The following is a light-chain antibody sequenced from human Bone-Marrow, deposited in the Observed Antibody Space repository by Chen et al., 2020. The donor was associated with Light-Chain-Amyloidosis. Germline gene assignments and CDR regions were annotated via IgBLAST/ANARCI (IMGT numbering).Light chain of an antibody. CDR1: DLPTKY. CDR2: RDT. J-gene: IGLJ2*01. CDR3: QSADSSGTDQVI. Sequence: SYELTQPPSVSVSPGQTARITCSGDDLPTKYAYWYQQKPGQAPVLVITRDTERPSGISERFSGSSSGTTATWTISGVQAEDEADYRCQSADSSGTDQVIVGGGTKLTVL. V-gene: IGLV3-25*03.